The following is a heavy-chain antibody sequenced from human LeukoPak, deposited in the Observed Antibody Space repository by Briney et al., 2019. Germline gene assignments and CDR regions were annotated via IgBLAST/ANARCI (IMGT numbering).Heavy chain of an antibody. Sequence: PGGSLRLSCAASGFTFSSYAMSWVRQAPGKGLGWVSAIRGRGVRTYYGASVKGRFTISRDNSKNTLNLQMNSLRAEDTAVYYCATSKYSGSYWGQGTLVTVSS. CDR2: IRGRGVRT. D-gene: IGHD1-26*01. CDR3: ATSKYSGSY. V-gene: IGHV3-23*01. CDR1: GFTFSSYA. J-gene: IGHJ4*02.